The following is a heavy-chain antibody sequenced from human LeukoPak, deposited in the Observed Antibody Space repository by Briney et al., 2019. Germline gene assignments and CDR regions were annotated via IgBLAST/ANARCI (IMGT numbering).Heavy chain of an antibody. CDR2: IYTSGST. Sequence: SETLSLTCTVSGGSISSYYWSWIRQPPGKGLEWIGRIYTSGSTNYNPSLKSRVTISGDTSKNQFSLRLSSVTAADTAVYYCAREVGMVAATDYWGQGTLVTVSS. V-gene: IGHV4-4*08. CDR1: GGSISSYY. D-gene: IGHD2-15*01. CDR3: AREVGMVAATDY. J-gene: IGHJ4*02.